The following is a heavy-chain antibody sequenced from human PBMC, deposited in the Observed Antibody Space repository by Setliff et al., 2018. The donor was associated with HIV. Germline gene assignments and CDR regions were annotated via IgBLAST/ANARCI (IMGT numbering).Heavy chain of an antibody. V-gene: IGHV1-46*01. CDR1: GSTFTSYA. D-gene: IGHD3-22*01. J-gene: IGHJ6*03. CDR3: ARARRDSYDRGRRSHYYIDV. Sequence: ASVKVSCKASGSTFTSYAINWVRQAPGQGLEWMGIINPSDNRTYYAQKFQGRVTMTRDTSISTAYMELNNLKFEDTAVYYCARARRDSYDRGRRSHYYIDVWGKGTTVTVSS. CDR2: INPSDNRT.